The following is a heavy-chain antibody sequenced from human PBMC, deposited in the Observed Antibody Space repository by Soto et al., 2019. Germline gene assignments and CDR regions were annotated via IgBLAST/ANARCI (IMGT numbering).Heavy chain of an antibody. CDR2: IRSKAYGGTT. J-gene: IGHJ5*02. V-gene: IGHV3-49*03. D-gene: IGHD6-25*01. CDR1: GFTFGDYA. Sequence: GGSLRLSCTASGFTFGDYAMSWFRQAPGKGLEWVGFIRSKAYGGTTEYAASVKGRFTISRDDSKSIAYLQMNSLKTEDTAVYYCTSGRQNNWFDPWGQGTLVTVSS. CDR3: TSGRQNNWFDP.